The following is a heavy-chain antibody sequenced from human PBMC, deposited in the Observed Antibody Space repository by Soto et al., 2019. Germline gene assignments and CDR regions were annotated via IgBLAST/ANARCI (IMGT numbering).Heavy chain of an antibody. J-gene: IGHJ5*02. Sequence: PSETLSLTCTXXXGSXSTRRXXXXXXXXXXGKGLEWIGAINHSGSTNYNPSLESRVAISEDTSKNQFSLKLSSVTAADTALYYCARVAYGSGSTPQFDPWGQGTLVT. CDR1: XGSXSTRRXX. V-gene: IGHV4-39*01. CDR2: INHSGST. CDR3: ARVAYGSGSTPQFDP. D-gene: IGHD3-10*01.